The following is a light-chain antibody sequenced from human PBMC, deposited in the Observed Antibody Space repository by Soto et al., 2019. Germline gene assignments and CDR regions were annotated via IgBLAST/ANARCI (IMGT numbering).Light chain of an antibody. CDR2: GNS. J-gene: IGLJ2*01. Sequence: QSVLTQPPSVSGAPGQRVTISCTGSSSNIGAGYDVHWYQQLPGTAPKLLIYGNSNRPSGVPDRFSGSKSGTSASLAITGLQAEDEAYYYCQSYDSSVVVFGGGTKLTVL. V-gene: IGLV1-40*01. CDR3: QSYDSSVVV. CDR1: SSNIGAGYD.